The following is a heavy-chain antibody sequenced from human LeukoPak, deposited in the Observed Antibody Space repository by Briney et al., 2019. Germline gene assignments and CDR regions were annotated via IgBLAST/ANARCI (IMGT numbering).Heavy chain of an antibody. CDR1: DGSIRSGYYY. CDR2: IYSSGNT. D-gene: IGHD3-10*01. CDR3: ARDQDYYGSGSYWNY. V-gene: IGHV4-61*02. J-gene: IGHJ4*02. Sequence: PSETLSLTCTCSDGSIRSGYYYWSWIRQPAGKGLEWIGRIYSSGNTNYNPSLKSRVTISVDTSKNQFSLKLTSVTAADTAVYYCARDQDYYGSGSYWNYWGQGTLVTVSS.